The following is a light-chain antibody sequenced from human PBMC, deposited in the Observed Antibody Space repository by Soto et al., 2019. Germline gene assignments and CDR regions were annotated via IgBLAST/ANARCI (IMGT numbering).Light chain of an antibody. CDR3: QEYYSARS. CDR2: AAS. CDR1: HDISNY. J-gene: IGKJ1*01. Sequence: DIQMTQSPSSLSASVGARVSITCRASHDISNYLAWYQQRPGKVPKLLVYAASALQSGVPSRFRGSGSGTDFTLTISSLLPEDVATYYCQEYYSARSVGQGTKVEIK. V-gene: IGKV1-27*01.